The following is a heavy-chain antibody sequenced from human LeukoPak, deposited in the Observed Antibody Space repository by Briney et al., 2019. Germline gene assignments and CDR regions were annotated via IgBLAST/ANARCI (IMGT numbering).Heavy chain of an antibody. Sequence: ASVKVSCKASGYTFTGYYMHWVRQAPGQGLEWMGWINPNSGGTNYAQKFQGRVTMTRDTSISTAYMELSRLRSDDTAVYYCARDRKKNGDRYWFDPWGQGTLVTVSS. CDR2: INPNSGGT. CDR1: GYTFTGYY. J-gene: IGHJ5*02. CDR3: ARDRKKNGDRYWFDP. D-gene: IGHD2-21*01. V-gene: IGHV1-2*02.